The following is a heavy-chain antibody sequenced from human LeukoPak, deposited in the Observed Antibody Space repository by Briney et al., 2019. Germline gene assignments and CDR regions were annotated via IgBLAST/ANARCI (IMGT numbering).Heavy chain of an antibody. CDR1: GYTFTSYG. CDR2: ISAYNGNT. Sequence: ASVKVSCKASGYTFTSYGISWVRQAPGQGLEWMGWISAYNGNTKYGQKFQGRVSMTTDTSTNTAYMELKSLRIDDTAVYYCARDRIAAAVLDYWGQGTLVTVSS. D-gene: IGHD6-13*01. CDR3: ARDRIAAAVLDY. V-gene: IGHV1-18*01. J-gene: IGHJ4*02.